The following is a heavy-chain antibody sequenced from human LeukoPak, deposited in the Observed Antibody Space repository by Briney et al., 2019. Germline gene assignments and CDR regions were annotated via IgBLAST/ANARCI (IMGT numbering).Heavy chain of an antibody. J-gene: IGHJ6*03. V-gene: IGHV1-69*06. CDR1: GGTFSSYA. CDR2: IIPIFGTA. D-gene: IGHD5-18*01. Sequence: SVKVSCKASGGTFSSYAISWVRQAPGQGLEWMEGIIPIFGTANYAQKFQGRVTITADKSTSTAYMELSSLRSEDTAVYYCARGGYSYGHTPYYYYYYMDVWGKGTTVTVSS. CDR3: ARGGYSYGHTPYYYYYYMDV.